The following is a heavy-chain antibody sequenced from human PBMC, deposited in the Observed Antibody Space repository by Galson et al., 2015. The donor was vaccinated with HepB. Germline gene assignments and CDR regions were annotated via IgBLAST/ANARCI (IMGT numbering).Heavy chain of an antibody. J-gene: IGHJ4*02. CDR2: ISGSGGST. CDR3: ATLWGDILTGYVYDHFDY. Sequence: SLRLSCAASGFTFSSYAMSWVRQAPGKGLEWVSAISGSGGSTYYADSVKGRFTISRDNSKNTLYLQMNSLRAEDTAVYYCATLWGDILTGYVYDHFDYWGQGTLVTVSS. D-gene: IGHD3-9*01. CDR1: GFTFSSYA. V-gene: IGHV3-23*01.